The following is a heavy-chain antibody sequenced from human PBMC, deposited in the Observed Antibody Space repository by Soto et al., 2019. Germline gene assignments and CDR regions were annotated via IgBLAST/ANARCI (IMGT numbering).Heavy chain of an antibody. CDR1: GGSFSAYH. CDR2: IDYRGNT. D-gene: IGHD6-13*01. CDR3: ARYSASGLYYYFGMDV. V-gene: IGHV4-34*02. Sequence: QVQLQHWGAGQLKPSATLSLTCAVYGGSFSAYHWSWIRQAPGKGLEWIGEIDYRGNTNYIPSLRSRVSMSVDTSKNQFSLTLNDVTAADTAVYFCARYSASGLYYYFGMDVWGQGTTVTVSS. J-gene: IGHJ6*02.